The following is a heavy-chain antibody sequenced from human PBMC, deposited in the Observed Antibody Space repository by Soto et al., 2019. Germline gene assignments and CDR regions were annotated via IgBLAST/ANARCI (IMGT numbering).Heavy chain of an antibody. J-gene: IGHJ5*02. CDR1: GFTFSSYW. CDR3: AKSDWFDP. Sequence: EVQLVESGGGSVQPGGSLRLSCAASGFTFSSYWMHWVRQAPGKGLVWVSRIKNDGSITSYADSVKGRFTISRDNAKNTLYQQMNSLRAEDTAVYYCAKSDWFDPWGQGTLVTVSS. V-gene: IGHV3-74*01. CDR2: IKNDGSIT.